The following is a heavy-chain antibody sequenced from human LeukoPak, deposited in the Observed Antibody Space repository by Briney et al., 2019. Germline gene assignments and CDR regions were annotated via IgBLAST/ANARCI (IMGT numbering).Heavy chain of an antibody. CDR1: GGSFSGYY. Sequence: SETLSLTCAVYGGSFSGYYWSWIRQPPGKGLEWIGEINHSGSTNYNPSLKSRVTISVDTSKNQFSLKLSSVTAADTAVYYCARVLEGTVEIRFDPWGQGTLVTVSS. D-gene: IGHD3/OR15-3a*01. J-gene: IGHJ5*02. CDR2: INHSGST. CDR3: ARVLEGTVEIRFDP. V-gene: IGHV4-34*01.